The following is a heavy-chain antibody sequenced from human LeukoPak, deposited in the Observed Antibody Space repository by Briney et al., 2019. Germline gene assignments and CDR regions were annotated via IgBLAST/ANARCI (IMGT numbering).Heavy chain of an antibody. CDR2: IYTSGST. V-gene: IGHV4-4*07. J-gene: IGHJ2*01. D-gene: IGHD3-9*01. CDR3: ARPSSSIDILTGYYTGDWYFDL. CDR1: GGSISSYY. Sequence: SETLSLTCTVSGGSISSYYWSWIRQPAGKGLEWIGRIYTSGSTNYNPSLKSRVTMSVDTSKNQFSLKLSSVTAADTAVYYCARPSSSIDILTGYYTGDWYFDLWGRGTLVTVSS.